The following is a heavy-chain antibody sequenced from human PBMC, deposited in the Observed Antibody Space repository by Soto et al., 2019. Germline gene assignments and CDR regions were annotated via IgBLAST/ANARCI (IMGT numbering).Heavy chain of an antibody. V-gene: IGHV5-51*01. CDR1: GYSFTNYW. Sequence: GVSLKISCKASGYSFTNYWIGWVRQMPGKGLEWMGIIYPGDSDTRYSPSFQGQVTLSGDKSISTAYLQWSSLKASDTAIYYCARLSGYARDYYYGVDVWGQGTTVTVSS. D-gene: IGHD5-12*01. CDR3: ARLSGYARDYYYGVDV. J-gene: IGHJ6*02. CDR2: IYPGDSDT.